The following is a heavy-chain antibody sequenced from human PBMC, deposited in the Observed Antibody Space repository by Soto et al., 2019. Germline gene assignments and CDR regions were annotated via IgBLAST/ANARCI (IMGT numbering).Heavy chain of an antibody. J-gene: IGHJ5*02. Sequence: QVQLQQWGAGLLKPSETLSLTCAVYGGSFSGYYWNWIRQPPGKGLEWIGEIDHSGYTNYNPSLKSRVTISVDTSKNQSSLRLTSVTAADTAVYYCARVRDWFDPWGQGTLVTVSS. CDR1: GGSFSGYY. CDR3: ARVRDWFDP. CDR2: IDHSGYT. D-gene: IGHD3-3*01. V-gene: IGHV4-34*01.